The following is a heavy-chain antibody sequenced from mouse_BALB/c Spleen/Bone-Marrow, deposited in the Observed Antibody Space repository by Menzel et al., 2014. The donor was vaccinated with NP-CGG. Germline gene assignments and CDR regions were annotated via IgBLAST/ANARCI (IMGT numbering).Heavy chain of an antibody. CDR1: GYTFTSHY. Sequence: VKLVESGAELVKPGTSVKLSCEASGYTFTSHYIYWVKQRPGQGLKWIGEINPNNGGTNFNEKFKSKATLTVDKSSSTAYMQLSSLTSEDSAVYYCTRLSLLRGYFDYWGQGTTLTVSS. J-gene: IGHJ2*01. D-gene: IGHD1-2*01. V-gene: IGHV1S81*02. CDR2: INPNNGGT. CDR3: TRLSLLRGYFDY.